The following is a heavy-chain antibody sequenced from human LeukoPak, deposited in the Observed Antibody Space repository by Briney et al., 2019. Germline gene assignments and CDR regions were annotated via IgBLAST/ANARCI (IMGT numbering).Heavy chain of an antibody. CDR1: GFTSIAYA. J-gene: IGHJ6*02. V-gene: IGHV3-23*01. CDR3: ARNQQLGGHSYYYYGMDV. CDR2: ISGGGVTT. Sequence: GGSLRLSCVGSGFTSIAYALTWARQAPGKGLEWVSGISGGGVTTYYADSVKGRFTISRDNSKNTLYLQMNSLRADDTAIYYCARNQQLGGHSYYYYGMDVWGQGTAVTVSS. D-gene: IGHD3-16*01.